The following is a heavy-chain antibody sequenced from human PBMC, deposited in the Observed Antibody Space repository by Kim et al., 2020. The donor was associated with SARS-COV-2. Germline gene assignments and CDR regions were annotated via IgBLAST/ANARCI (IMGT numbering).Heavy chain of an antibody. D-gene: IGHD3-10*01. CDR2: IYPGDSDT. CDR1: VNTFTNYW. V-gene: IGHV5-51*01. Sequence: GESLKISCKGSVNTFTNYWIGWVRQMPGKGLEWMGIIYPGDSDTRYSPSFRGQVTISADKSISTAYLQWSSLKASDTAIYYCATGFLVRGVLNWFDPWGQGTLVAVSS. CDR3: ATGFLVRGVLNWFDP. J-gene: IGHJ5*02.